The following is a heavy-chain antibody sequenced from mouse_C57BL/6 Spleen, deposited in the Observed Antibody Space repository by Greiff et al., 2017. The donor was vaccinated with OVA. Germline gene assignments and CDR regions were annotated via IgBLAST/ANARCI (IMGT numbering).Heavy chain of an antibody. Sequence: EVKLMESGPGLVKPSQSLSLTCSVTGYSITSGYYWNWIRQFPGNKLEWMGYISYDGSNNYNPSLKNRISIARDTSKNQFFLKLNSVTTEDTATYYCARGTITTVVATGAMDYWGQGTSVTVSS. J-gene: IGHJ4*01. D-gene: IGHD1-1*01. CDR2: ISYDGSN. V-gene: IGHV3-6*01. CDR1: GYSITSGYY. CDR3: ARGTITTVVATGAMDY.